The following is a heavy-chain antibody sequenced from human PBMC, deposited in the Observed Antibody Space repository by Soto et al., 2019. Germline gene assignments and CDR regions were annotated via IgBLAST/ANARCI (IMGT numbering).Heavy chain of an antibody. CDR3: AREYTYGSNFFDC. CDR1: GGSISSAAYY. D-gene: IGHD2-2*02. Sequence: QVQLQESGPGLVKPSQTLSLTSTVSGGSISSAAYYWSWIRQHPGKGLEWIGYISYSWSTDYNPSLRSRVIISVDTSKNQFSLSLTTVTAADTAVYYCAREYTYGSNFFDCWGQGALVTVSS. CDR2: ISYSWST. V-gene: IGHV4-31*03. J-gene: IGHJ4*02.